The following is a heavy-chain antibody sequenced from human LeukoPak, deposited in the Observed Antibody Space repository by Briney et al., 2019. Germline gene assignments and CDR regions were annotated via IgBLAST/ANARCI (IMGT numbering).Heavy chain of an antibody. CDR1: GFTFSNYW. Sequence: GGSLRLSCAASGFTFSNYWTHWVRQAPGKGLEWVSSISSSSSYIYYADSVKGRFTISRDNAKNSLYLQMNSLRAEDTAVYFCASLFSGSYTEYFQHWGQGTLVIVSS. CDR2: ISSSSSYI. CDR3: ASLFSGSYTEYFQH. D-gene: IGHD3-3*01. V-gene: IGHV3-21*01. J-gene: IGHJ1*01.